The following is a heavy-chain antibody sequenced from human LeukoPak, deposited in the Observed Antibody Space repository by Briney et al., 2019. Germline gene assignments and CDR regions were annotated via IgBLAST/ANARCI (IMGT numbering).Heavy chain of an antibody. D-gene: IGHD6-6*01. Sequence: GASVKVSCKASGYTFTGYYMHWVRQATGQGLEWIGRINPNSGGTNYAQKFQGRVTMTRDTSISTAYMELSRLRSDDTAVYYCARVAARIAARPPYNWFDPWGQGTLVTVSS. J-gene: IGHJ5*02. V-gene: IGHV1-2*06. CDR1: GYTFTGYY. CDR3: ARVAARIAARPPYNWFDP. CDR2: INPNSGGT.